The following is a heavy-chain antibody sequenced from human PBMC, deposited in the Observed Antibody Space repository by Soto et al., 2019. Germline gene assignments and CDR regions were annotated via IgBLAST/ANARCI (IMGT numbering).Heavy chain of an antibody. V-gene: IGHV3-23*01. CDR1: GFTFNSYA. J-gene: IGHJ4*02. D-gene: IGHD3-3*01. Sequence: GVSLRLSCAASGFTFNSYAMSWVRQAPGKGLEWVSSITGSGGNTYYAASVKGRFTISRDNSKNTLYLQMNSLTAEDTAVYYCARDRVGPFDYWGQGTLVTVSS. CDR3: ARDRVGPFDY. CDR2: ITGSGGNT.